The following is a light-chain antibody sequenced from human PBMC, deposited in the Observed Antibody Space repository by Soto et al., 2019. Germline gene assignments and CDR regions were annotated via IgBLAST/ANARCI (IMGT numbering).Light chain of an antibody. CDR1: QSISSW. V-gene: IGKV1-5*03. Sequence: DIQLTQSPSTLSASVGDRATITCRASQSISSWLAWYQQKPGKAPKFLIYKTSNLESGVPSRFSGSGSGTEFTLTISSLQPDDFATYYCQYYNNYCWTFGQRTKVEIK. J-gene: IGKJ1*01. CDR2: KTS. CDR3: QYYNNYCWT.